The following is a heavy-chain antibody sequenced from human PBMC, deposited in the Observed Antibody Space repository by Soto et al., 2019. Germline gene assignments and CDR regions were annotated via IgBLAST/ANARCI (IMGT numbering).Heavy chain of an antibody. CDR2: LLYKGTA. D-gene: IGHD3-9*01. J-gene: IGHJ6*02. CDR1: DSSMSPYY. Sequence: QVHLQESGPRLVKPSETLSLTCSVSDSSMSPYYWTWFRQAPGKGLEWIGHLLYKGTAAYNPALKGRVTISLDTSKNQFSLRLRSVTAADTAVYYCARADYEILTGSYAMDVWGQGTTVTVSS. CDR3: ARADYEILTGSYAMDV. V-gene: IGHV4-59*12.